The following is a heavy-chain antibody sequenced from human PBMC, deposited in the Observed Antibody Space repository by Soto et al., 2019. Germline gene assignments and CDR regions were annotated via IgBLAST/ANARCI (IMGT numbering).Heavy chain of an antibody. CDR1: GYTFTDYY. V-gene: IGHV1-2*04. CDR2: INPTSGGT. CDR3: ARGHSSTSRRSWCSLDP. D-gene: IGHD6-6*01. J-gene: IGHJ5*02. Sequence: GASVKVSCKASGYTFTDYYIHWVRQAPGQGLEWMGWINPTSGGTNYAQKFQGWVTMTRDTSISTAYMELSRLRSDDTAVYYCARGHSSTSRRSWCSLDPWGKGTLVTVSS.